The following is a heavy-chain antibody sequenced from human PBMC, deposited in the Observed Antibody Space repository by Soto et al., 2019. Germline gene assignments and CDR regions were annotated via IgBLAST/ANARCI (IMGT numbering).Heavy chain of an antibody. CDR1: GGTFVRHV. Sequence: QVQLVQSGAEVKKPESSVKVSCKTSGGTFVRHVISWVRQAPGQGPEWMGKINPLSGISHYAQKFQDRVTFTADTDSSTAYMELSSLRSDDPAVYYCATPACAATWCSPSHNLDHWGQGTLVTVSS. CDR3: ATPACAATWCSPSHNLDH. J-gene: IGHJ4*02. V-gene: IGHV1-69*09. D-gene: IGHD2-2*01. CDR2: INPLSGIS.